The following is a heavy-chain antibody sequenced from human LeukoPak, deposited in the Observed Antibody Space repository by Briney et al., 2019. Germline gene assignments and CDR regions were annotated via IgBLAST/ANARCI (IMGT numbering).Heavy chain of an antibody. V-gene: IGHV1-69*01. CDR3: ARDLAYGDYRDAFDI. CDR2: IIPIFGTA. CDR1: GGTFSSYA. D-gene: IGHD4-17*01. Sequence: SVKVSCKASGGTFSSYAISWVRQAPGQGLEWMGGIIPIFGTANYAQKFQGRVTITADESTSTAYMELSSLRSEDTAVYYCARDLAYGDYRDAFDIWGQGTMVTVSS. J-gene: IGHJ3*02.